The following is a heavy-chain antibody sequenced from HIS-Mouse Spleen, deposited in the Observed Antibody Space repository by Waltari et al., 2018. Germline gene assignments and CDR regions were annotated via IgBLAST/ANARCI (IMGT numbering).Heavy chain of an antibody. Sequence: QVQLVQSGAEVKKPGASVKVSCQASGHTFTSYYMPWARQAPGQGLEWMGIINPSGGSTSYAQKFQGRVTMTRDTSTSTVYMELSSLRSEDTAVYYCARVYHSSSYAFDYWGQGTLVTVSS. CDR1: GHTFTSYY. CDR2: INPSGGST. CDR3: ARVYHSSSYAFDY. V-gene: IGHV1-46*03. D-gene: IGHD6-6*01. J-gene: IGHJ4*02.